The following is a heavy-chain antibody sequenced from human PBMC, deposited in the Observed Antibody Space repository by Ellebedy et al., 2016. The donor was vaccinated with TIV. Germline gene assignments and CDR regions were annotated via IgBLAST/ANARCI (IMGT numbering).Heavy chain of an antibody. V-gene: IGHV1-69*13. CDR1: GGTFSNFA. J-gene: IGHJ6*03. CDR3: ARGHVVILPAAMDYYYYHMDV. Sequence: SVKVSXXASGGTFSNFAVSWVRQAPGQGLEWMGGIITSFGTARYAQKFQGRVTITADESTTTANMELSSLRSEDTAVYYCARGHVVILPAAMDYYYYHMDVWGKGTTVTVSS. CDR2: IITSFGTA. D-gene: IGHD2-2*01.